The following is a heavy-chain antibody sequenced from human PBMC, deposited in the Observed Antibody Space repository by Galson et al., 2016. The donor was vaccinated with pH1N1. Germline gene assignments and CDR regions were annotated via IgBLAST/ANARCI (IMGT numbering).Heavy chain of an antibody. CDR3: ARSGEIVSIPVPILWFDP. CDR1: RGSITSHY. J-gene: IGHJ5*02. V-gene: IGHV4-59*11. CDR2: VLYTGKT. Sequence: TLSLTCSVSRGSITSHYWSWIRQSPGKGLEWIGYVLYTGKTNYNPSLKSRVTISLDTSEKQFSLTLSSVTAADTAIYYCARSGEIVSIPVPILWFDPWGQGTLVIVSS. D-gene: IGHD2-21*01.